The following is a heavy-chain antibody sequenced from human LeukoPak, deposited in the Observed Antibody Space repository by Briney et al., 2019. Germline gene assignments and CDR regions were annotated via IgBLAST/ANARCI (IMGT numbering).Heavy chain of an antibody. CDR3: ARPGVGATSFDY. J-gene: IGHJ4*02. D-gene: IGHD1-26*01. V-gene: IGHV4-34*01. Sequence: SETLSLTCAVYGGSFSGYYWSWIRQPPGKGLEWIGEINHSGSTNYNPSLKSRVTISVDKSKNQFSLKLSSVTAADTAVYYCARPGVGATSFDYWGQGTLVTVSS. CDR1: GGSFSGYY. CDR2: INHSGST.